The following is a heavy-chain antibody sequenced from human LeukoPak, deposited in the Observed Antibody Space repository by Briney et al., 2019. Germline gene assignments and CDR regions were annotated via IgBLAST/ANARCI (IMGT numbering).Heavy chain of an antibody. CDR1: GFTFSSYD. J-gene: IGHJ6*02. Sequence: GSLRLSCAASGFTFSSYDMHWVRQATGKGLEWVAAIGTAGDTYYPGSVKGRFTISRENAKNSLYLQMNSLRAGDTAVYYCARGAYYYGMDVWGQGTTVTVSS. CDR2: IGTAGDT. CDR3: ARGAYYYGMDV. V-gene: IGHV3-13*01.